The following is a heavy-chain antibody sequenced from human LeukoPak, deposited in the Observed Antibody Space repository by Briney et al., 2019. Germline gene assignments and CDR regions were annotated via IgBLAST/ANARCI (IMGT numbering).Heavy chain of an antibody. CDR1: GFTFSSYW. CDR3: ALVRDY. J-gene: IGHJ4*02. V-gene: IGHV3-74*01. Sequence: GGSLRLSCAPSGFTFSSYWMHWVRQAPGKGLVWVSRISSDGSSTTYADSVKGRFTISRDNAKNTLYLQMNSLRAEDTGVYYCALVRDYWGQGTLVTVSS. D-gene: IGHD6-6*01. CDR2: ISSDGSST.